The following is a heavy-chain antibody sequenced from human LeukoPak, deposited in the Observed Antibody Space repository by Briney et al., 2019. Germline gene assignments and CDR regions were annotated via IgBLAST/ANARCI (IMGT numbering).Heavy chain of an antibody. J-gene: IGHJ6*03. CDR3: ASTEDFWSGYTAYYYYYMDV. Sequence: GGSLRLSCAASGFTFSSHAMSWVRQAPGKGLEWVSAISGSGGSTYSADSVKGRFTISRDNSKNTLYLQMNSLRAEDTAVYYCASTEDFWSGYTAYYYYYMDVWGKGTTVTVSS. D-gene: IGHD3-3*01. CDR1: GFTFSSHA. V-gene: IGHV3-23*01. CDR2: ISGSGGST.